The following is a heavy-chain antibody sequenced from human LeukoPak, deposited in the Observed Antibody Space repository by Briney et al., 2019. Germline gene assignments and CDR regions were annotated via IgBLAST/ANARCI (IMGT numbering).Heavy chain of an antibody. D-gene: IGHD4-11*01. Sequence: PSETLSLTCTVSGGSISSGGYYWSWIRQHPGKGLEWIGYIYYSGSTYYNPSLKSRVTISVDTSKDQFSLKLGSVTAADTAVYYCASYKDDYSWFDPWGQGTLVTVSS. CDR3: ASYKDDYSWFDP. CDR1: GGSISSGGYY. CDR2: IYYSGST. V-gene: IGHV4-31*03. J-gene: IGHJ5*02.